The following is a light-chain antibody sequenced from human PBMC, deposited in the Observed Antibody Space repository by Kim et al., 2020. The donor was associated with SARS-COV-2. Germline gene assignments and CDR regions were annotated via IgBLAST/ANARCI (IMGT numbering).Light chain of an antibody. CDR3: QAWASSTVV. Sequence: SYELTQPPSVSVSPGQTASITCSGDKLGDKYACCYQQKPGQSPVLVIYQDSKRLSGIPERFSGSNSGNTATLPICATQAMDEADYYCQAWASSTVVFGGG. J-gene: IGLJ2*01. CDR2: QDS. CDR1: KLGDKY. V-gene: IGLV3-1*01.